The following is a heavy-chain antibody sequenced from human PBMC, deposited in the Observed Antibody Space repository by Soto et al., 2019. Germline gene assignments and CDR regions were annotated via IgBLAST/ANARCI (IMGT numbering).Heavy chain of an antibody. CDR2: ITGGGGGT. V-gene: IGHV3-23*01. J-gene: IGHJ4*02. CDR3: AKGSGSARPYYFAY. CDR1: GFTFSSSA. D-gene: IGHD2-2*01. Sequence: EVQLLESGGVLVQPGGSLRLSCAASGFTFSSSAMSWVRRAPGEGLEWVSAITGGGGGTYYADSVKGRFTISRDNSKNTMYLQMYSLRAEDTAVYYCAKGSGSARPYYFAYWGQGTLVTVSS.